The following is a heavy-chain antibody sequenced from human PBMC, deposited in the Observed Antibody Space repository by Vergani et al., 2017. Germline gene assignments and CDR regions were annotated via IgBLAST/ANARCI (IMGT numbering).Heavy chain of an antibody. Sequence: EVQLVESGGGLVKPGGSLRLSCAASGFTFSSYSMTWVRQAPGKGLEWVSSISSSSSYIYYADSVKGRFTISRDNAKNSLYLQMNSLRAEDTAVYYCARARSPRYSYGYTFDYWGQGTLVTVSS. CDR1: GFTFSSYS. V-gene: IGHV3-21*01. CDR3: ARARSPRYSYGYTFDY. J-gene: IGHJ4*02. CDR2: ISSSSSYI. D-gene: IGHD5-18*01.